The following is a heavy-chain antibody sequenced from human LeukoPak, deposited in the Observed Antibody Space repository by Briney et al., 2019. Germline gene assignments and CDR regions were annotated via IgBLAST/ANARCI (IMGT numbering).Heavy chain of an antibody. V-gene: IGHV1-8*02. D-gene: IGHD2-2*01. CDR3: ARGGVVVPAAMRTRYYYYMDV. CDR1: GGTFSSYD. Sequence: ASVKVSCKASGGTFSSYDINWVGQATGQGLEWMGWMNPNSGNTGYAQKFQGRVTMTRNTSLSTAYMELSSLRSEDTAVYYCARGGVVVPAAMRTRYYYYMDVWGKGTTVTVSS. J-gene: IGHJ6*03. CDR2: MNPNSGNT.